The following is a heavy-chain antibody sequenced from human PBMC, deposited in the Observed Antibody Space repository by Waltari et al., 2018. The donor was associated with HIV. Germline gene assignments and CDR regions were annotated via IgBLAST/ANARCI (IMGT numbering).Heavy chain of an antibody. Sequence: QVQLQESGPGLVKPSQTLSLTCTVSGGSIRSGDYYWSWIRQPPGKGLEWIGYIYYSGSTYYNPSLKSRVTISVDRSKNQFSLKLSSVTAADTAVYYCARRSDYYDSSGYLNWFDPWGQGTLVTVSS. D-gene: IGHD3-22*01. V-gene: IGHV4-30-4*08. CDR1: GGSIRSGDYY. CDR3: ARRSDYYDSSGYLNWFDP. CDR2: IYYSGST. J-gene: IGHJ5*02.